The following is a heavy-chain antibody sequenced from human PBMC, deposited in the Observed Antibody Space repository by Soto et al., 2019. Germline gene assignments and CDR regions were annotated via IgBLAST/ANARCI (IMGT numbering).Heavy chain of an antibody. CDR1: GFTFSSYW. CDR3: ARDIVDYYDSSGYYLGY. CDR2: IKQDGSEK. Sequence: TGGSLRLSCAASGFTFSSYWMSWVRQAPGKGLEWVANIKQDGSEKYYVDSVKGRFTISRDNAKNSLYLQMNSLRAEDTAVYYCARDIVDYYDSSGYYLGYWGQGTLVTVSS. D-gene: IGHD3-22*01. V-gene: IGHV3-7*03. J-gene: IGHJ4*02.